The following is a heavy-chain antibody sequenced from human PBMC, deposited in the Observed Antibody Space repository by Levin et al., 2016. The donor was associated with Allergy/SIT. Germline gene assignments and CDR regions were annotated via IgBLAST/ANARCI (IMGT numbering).Heavy chain of an antibody. Sequence: SETLSLTCTVSGGSISSYYWSWIRQPPGKGLEWIGYIYYSGSTNYNPSLKSRVTISVDTSKNQFSLKLSSVTAADTAVYYCARRGMLRGPSFVYYYGMDVWGQGTTVTVSS. CDR1: GGSISSYY. CDR3: ARRGMLRGPSFVYYYGMDV. V-gene: IGHV4-59*08. D-gene: IGHD3-10*01. J-gene: IGHJ6*02. CDR2: IYYSGST.